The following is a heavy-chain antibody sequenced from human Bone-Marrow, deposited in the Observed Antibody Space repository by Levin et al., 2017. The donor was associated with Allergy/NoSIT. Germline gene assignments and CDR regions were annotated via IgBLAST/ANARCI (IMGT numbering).Heavy chain of an antibody. J-gene: IGHJ4*02. CDR2: ISSSASTI. V-gene: IGHV3-48*02. D-gene: IGHD5-24*01. CDR3: ARNLGDGRFPGDF. CDR1: GFTFSTYS. Sequence: TGGSLRLSCAASGFTFSTYSMNWVRQAPGKGLEWVSYISSSASTIYYADSVKGRFTISRDNAKDSLYLQMNSLRDEDTAVYFCARNLGDGRFPGDFWGQGTLVTVSS.